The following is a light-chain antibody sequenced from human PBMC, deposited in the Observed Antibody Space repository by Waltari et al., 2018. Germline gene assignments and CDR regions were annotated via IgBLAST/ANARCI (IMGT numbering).Light chain of an antibody. V-gene: IGLV1-44*01. CDR2: RNN. Sequence: QSVLTQPPSASGTPGQRVTISSSGSSSNIGSTTVNWYQQRPGTAPKLLIYRNNKRPSGVPDRFSVSKSGTSASLAISGLQSEDEADYYCAAWDDSLNGVVFGGGTKLTVL. CDR3: AAWDDSLNGVV. CDR1: SSNIGSTT. J-gene: IGLJ2*01.